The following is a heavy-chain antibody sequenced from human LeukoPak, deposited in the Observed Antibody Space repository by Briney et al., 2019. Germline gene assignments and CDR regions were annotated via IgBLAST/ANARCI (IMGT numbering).Heavy chain of an antibody. CDR2: IIPIFHTT. Sequence: SVKVSCKASGGTFSSYAISWVRQAPGQGLEWMGGIIPIFHTTNYAQNFQGRVTISADESTSTAYLELSSLRFEDTAVYYCARGGSPGLPTIRGFDYWGQGTLVTVSS. V-gene: IGHV1-69*13. J-gene: IGHJ4*02. CDR1: GGTFSSYA. D-gene: IGHD5-12*01. CDR3: ARGGSPGLPTIRGFDY.